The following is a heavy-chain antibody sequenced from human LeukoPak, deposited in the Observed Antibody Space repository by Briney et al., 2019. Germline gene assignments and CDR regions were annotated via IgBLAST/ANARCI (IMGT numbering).Heavy chain of an antibody. CDR2: ISSSSSYI. D-gene: IGHD3-10*01. CDR1: VFTFSSYS. J-gene: IGHJ4*01. CDR3: ARAIGSGPGGHFDF. Sequence: GGSLRLSCAASVFTFSSYSMNCVRQAPGKGREWVSSISSSSSYIYYADSVKGRFTIYRENPKNSLYLQMNSLRPEDTAVYYCARAIGSGPGGHFDFWGRGILVPVSS. V-gene: IGHV3-21*04.